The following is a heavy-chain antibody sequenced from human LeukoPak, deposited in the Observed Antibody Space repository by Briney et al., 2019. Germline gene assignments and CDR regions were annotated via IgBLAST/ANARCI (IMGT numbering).Heavy chain of an antibody. CDR2: INPNSGDT. D-gene: IGHD3-3*01. Sequence: ASVKVSCKASGYTFTGYYMHWVRQAPGESLEWMGWINPNSGDTDYAQKFQGRVTVTRDTSISTAYMELSRLRSDDTAVYYCVRGDSWGWGQGTLVTVSS. CDR3: VRGDSWG. V-gene: IGHV1-2*02. J-gene: IGHJ4*02. CDR1: GYTFTGYY.